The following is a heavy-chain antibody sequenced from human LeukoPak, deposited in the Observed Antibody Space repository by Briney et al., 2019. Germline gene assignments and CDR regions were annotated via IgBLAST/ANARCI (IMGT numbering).Heavy chain of an antibody. CDR1: GGSISSSNW. CDR3: ARGPWFGT. CDR2: INHSGST. Sequence: SETLSLTCAVSGGSISSSNWWSWVRQPPGKGLEWIGEINHSGSTNYNPSLKSRVTISVDTSKNQFSLKLSSVTAADTAVYYCARGPWFGTWGQGTLVTVSS. J-gene: IGHJ5*02. V-gene: IGHV4-4*02.